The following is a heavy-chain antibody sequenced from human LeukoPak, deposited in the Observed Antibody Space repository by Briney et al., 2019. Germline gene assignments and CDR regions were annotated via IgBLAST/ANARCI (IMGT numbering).Heavy chain of an antibody. CDR1: GGSISSYY. J-gene: IGHJ4*02. CDR3: ATQGYSHDSRFDY. CDR2: IYYSGST. D-gene: IGHD5-18*01. Sequence: SETLSLTCTVSGGSISSYYWSWIRQPPGKGLEWIGYIYYSGSTNYNPSLKSRVTISVDTSKNQFSLKLSSVTAADTAMYYCATQGYSHDSRFDYWGQGTLVTVSS. V-gene: IGHV4-59*01.